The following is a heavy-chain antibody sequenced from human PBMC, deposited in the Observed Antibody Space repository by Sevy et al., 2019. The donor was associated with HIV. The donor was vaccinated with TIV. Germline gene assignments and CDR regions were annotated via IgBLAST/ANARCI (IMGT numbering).Heavy chain of an antibody. J-gene: IGHJ6*02. CDR3: ASDGMLIRGMVISRNHYYSGMDV. D-gene: IGHD3-3*01. Sequence: ASVKVSCKASGYTFRSYGISWVRQAPGQGPEWMGWISGYNGNTKLAQRVQDRVTMTTDSSTSTAYMELRSLRSDDTATYYCASDGMLIRGMVISRNHYYSGMDVWGQGTTVTVSS. V-gene: IGHV1-18*01. CDR2: ISGYNGNT. CDR1: GYTFRSYG.